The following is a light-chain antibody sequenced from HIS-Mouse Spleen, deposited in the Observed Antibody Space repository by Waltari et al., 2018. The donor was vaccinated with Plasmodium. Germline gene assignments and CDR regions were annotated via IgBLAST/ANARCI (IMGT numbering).Light chain of an antibody. Sequence: EIVMTQSPATLSVSPGERATLSCRASQSVSSNLAWYQQKPGQAPRLLIYGASTRATGTAARCGGSGAGTEFNITISSLQSEDFAVYYCQQYNNWSFTFGPGTKVDIK. V-gene: IGKV3-15*01. CDR1: QSVSSN. CDR2: GAS. J-gene: IGKJ3*01. CDR3: QQYNNWSFT.